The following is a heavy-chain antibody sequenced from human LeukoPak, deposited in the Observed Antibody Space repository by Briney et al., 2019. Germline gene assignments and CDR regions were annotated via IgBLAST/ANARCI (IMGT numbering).Heavy chain of an antibody. CDR3: ARVEYSGYELFDY. V-gene: IGHV1-8*01. J-gene: IGHJ4*02. CDR2: MNPNSGNT. Sequence: ASVKVSCKASGYTFTSYDINWVRQATGQGLEWMGWMNPNSGNTGYAQKFQGRVTMTTDTSTSTAYMELRSLRSDDTAVYYCARVEYSGYELFDYWGQGTLVTVSS. D-gene: IGHD5-12*01. CDR1: GYTFTSYD.